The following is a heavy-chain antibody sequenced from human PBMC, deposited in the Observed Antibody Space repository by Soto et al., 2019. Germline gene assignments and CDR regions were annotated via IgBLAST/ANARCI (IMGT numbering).Heavy chain of an antibody. CDR2: ISDGGRFT. D-gene: IGHD1-26*01. CDR3: AKSGPTNFFDL. CDR1: GFTFRSSA. V-gene: IGHV3-23*01. Sequence: GGSLRLSCAVSGFTFRSSAMNWVRQAPGKGLEWVSAISDGGRFTYYIDSVKGRFTVSRDDSKNTLYLQMNSLRAEDTAIYYCAKSGPTNFFDLWGHGTLVTVSS. J-gene: IGHJ4*01.